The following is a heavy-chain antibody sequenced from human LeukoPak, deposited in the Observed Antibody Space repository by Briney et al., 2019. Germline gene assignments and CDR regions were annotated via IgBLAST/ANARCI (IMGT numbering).Heavy chain of an antibody. CDR1: GFTVTSNY. CDR2: IYNDGSRT. D-gene: IGHD5-12*01. J-gene: IGHJ4*02. V-gene: IGHV3-53*01. Sequence: PGGSLRLSCAASGFTVTSNYMSWVRQAPGKGLEWVSLIYNDGSRTYHADSVRGRFTISRDTSEGTVYLQMDSLRPEDTAVYYCATDGYHYFDYWGQGTLVTVSS. CDR3: ATDGYHYFDY.